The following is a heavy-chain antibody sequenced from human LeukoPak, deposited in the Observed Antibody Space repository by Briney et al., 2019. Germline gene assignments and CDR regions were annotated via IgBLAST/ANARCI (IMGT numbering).Heavy chain of an antibody. J-gene: IGHJ5*02. V-gene: IGHV4-31*03. D-gene: IGHD2-21*02. Sequence: SETLSLTCTVSGGSISSGGYYWSWIRQHPGKGLEWIGYIHYSGSTYYNPSLKSRITKSVDTSRNRFSLKLSSATAADTAVYYCARTYMTSARFDPWGQGTLVTVSS. CDR1: GGSISSGGYY. CDR2: IHYSGST. CDR3: ARTYMTSARFDP.